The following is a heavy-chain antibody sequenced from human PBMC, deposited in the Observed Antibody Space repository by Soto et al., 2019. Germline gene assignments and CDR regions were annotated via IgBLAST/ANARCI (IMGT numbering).Heavy chain of an antibody. CDR3: ARDLRNEYSYGASYGMDV. CDR2: ISYDGSNK. CDR1: GFTFSSYA. Sequence: PGGSLRLSCAASGFTFSSYAMHWVRQAPGKGLEWVAVISYDGSNKYYADSVKSRFTISRDNSKNTLYLQMNSLRAEDTAVYYCARDLRNEYSYGASYGMDVWGQGTTVTVSS. D-gene: IGHD5-18*01. V-gene: IGHV3-30-3*01. J-gene: IGHJ6*02.